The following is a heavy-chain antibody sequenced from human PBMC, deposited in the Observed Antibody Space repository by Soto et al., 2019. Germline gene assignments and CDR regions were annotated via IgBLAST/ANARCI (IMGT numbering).Heavy chain of an antibody. J-gene: IGHJ4*02. V-gene: IGHV6-1*01. Sequence: PSQTLPLTCAISGDSVSSNIAGWNWIRQSPSRGLEWLGRTYYRSKWYYEYAVSVKSRITINPDTSKNQFSLQVNSVTPEDTAVYYCVRFGSGWNYWGQGTLVTVSS. CDR1: GDSVSSNIAG. CDR3: VRFGSGWNY. D-gene: IGHD6-19*01. CDR2: TYYRSKWYY.